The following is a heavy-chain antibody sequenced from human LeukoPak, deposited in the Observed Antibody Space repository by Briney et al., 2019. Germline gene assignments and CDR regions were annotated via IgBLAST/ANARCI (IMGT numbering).Heavy chain of an antibody. CDR3: ARVQESSGWYDAFDI. CDR1: GFTFSSYW. Sequence: GGSLRLSCAASGFTFSSYWMSWVRQAPGKGLEWVANIKQDGSEKYYVDSVKGRFTISRDNAKNSLYLQMNSLRAEDTAVYYCARVQESSGWYDAFDIWGQGTMVTVSS. D-gene: IGHD6-19*01. CDR2: IKQDGSEK. V-gene: IGHV3-7*03. J-gene: IGHJ3*02.